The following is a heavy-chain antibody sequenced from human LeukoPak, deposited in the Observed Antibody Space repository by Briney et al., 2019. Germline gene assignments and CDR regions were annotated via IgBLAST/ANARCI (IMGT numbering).Heavy chain of an antibody. J-gene: IGHJ4*02. CDR2: ISYDGSNK. D-gene: IGHD3-10*01. CDR3: AKVGKGLLWFGDGIDY. CDR1: GFTFSSYG. V-gene: IGHV3-30*18. Sequence: GRSLRLSCAASGFTFSSYGMHWVRQAPGKGLEWVAVISYDGSNKYYADSVKGRFTISRDNSKNTLYLQMNSLGAEDTAVYYCAKVGKGLLWFGDGIDYWGQGTLVTVSS.